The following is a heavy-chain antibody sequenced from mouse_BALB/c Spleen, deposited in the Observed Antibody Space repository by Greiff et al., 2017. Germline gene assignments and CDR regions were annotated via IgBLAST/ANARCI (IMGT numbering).Heavy chain of an antibody. CDR3: TREEIYDGYYDAMDY. CDR1: GFNIKDTY. Sequence: VQLQQSGAELVKPGASVKLSCTASGFNIKDTYMHWVKQRPEQGLEWIGRIDPANGNTKYDPKFQGKATITADTSSNTAYLQLSSLTSEDTAVYYCTREEIYDGYYDAMDYWGQGTSVTVSS. V-gene: IGHV14-3*02. J-gene: IGHJ4*01. CDR2: IDPANGNT. D-gene: IGHD2-3*01.